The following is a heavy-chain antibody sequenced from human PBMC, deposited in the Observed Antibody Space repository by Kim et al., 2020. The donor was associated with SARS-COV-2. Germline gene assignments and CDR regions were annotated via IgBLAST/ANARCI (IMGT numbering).Heavy chain of an antibody. CDR3: ARELYGSGSYFDKSFDF. Sequence: GGSLRLSCAASGFTISTYTMNWVRQAPGRGLEWVSTISSTSSYIYYADSLKGRFTVSRDNAKNSLYLQMHSLRAEDTAVYYCARELYGSGSYFDKSFDF. CDR1: GFTISTYT. CDR2: ISSTSSYI. D-gene: IGHD3-10*01. V-gene: IGHV3-21*01. J-gene: IGHJ4*01.